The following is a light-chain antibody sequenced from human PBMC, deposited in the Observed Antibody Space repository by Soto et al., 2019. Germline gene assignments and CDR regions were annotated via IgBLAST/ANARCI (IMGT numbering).Light chain of an antibody. CDR3: SSYTSSSTFV. V-gene: IGLV2-14*01. CDR2: DVG. Sequence: QSVLTQPASVSGSPGQSITISCTGTSSDVGGYNYVSWYQRHPGKAPKLMTYDVGNRPSGVSNRFSGSKSGNTASLTISALQAEDEADYYCSSYTSSSTFVFGTRTKVTV. J-gene: IGLJ1*01. CDR1: SSDVGGYNY.